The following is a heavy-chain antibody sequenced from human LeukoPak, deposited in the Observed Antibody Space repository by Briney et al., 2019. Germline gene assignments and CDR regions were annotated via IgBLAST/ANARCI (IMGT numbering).Heavy chain of an antibody. CDR3: AKDMEMYYYDSSGYYPYDAFDI. CDR1: GFTFTSYW. CDR2: INSDGSST. Sequence: GGSLRLSCAASGFTFTSYWMHWVRQAPGKGLVWVSRINSDGSSTRYADSVRGRFSISRDNAKNTLFLQMNSLRAEDTAVYYCAKDMEMYYYDSSGYYPYDAFDIWGQGTMVTVSS. V-gene: IGHV3-74*01. J-gene: IGHJ3*02. D-gene: IGHD3-22*01.